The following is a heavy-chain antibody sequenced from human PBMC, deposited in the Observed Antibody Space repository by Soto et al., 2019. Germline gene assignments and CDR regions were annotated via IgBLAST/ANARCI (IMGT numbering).Heavy chain of an antibody. CDR3: ARSRFYCSSTSCYFDC. CDR1: GFTFSSNG. CDR2: ISSSAGST. D-gene: IGHD2-2*01. Sequence: EVQLLESGGGLVQPGGSLRLSCAASGFTFSSNGMSWVRQAPGKGLEWVSGISSSAGSTYYADSVKGRFTISRDNSMNTLYLEMNSLRADDTAVYYCARSRFYCSSTSCYFDCWGQGTLVTVSS. J-gene: IGHJ4*02. V-gene: IGHV3-23*01.